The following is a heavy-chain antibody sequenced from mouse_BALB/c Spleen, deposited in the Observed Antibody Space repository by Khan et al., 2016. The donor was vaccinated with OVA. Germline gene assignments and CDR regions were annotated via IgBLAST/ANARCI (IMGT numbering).Heavy chain of an antibody. CDR2: INPHIGAA. J-gene: IGHJ2*01. D-gene: IGHD1-1*01. V-gene: IGHV1-20*02. Sequence: VQLQQSGPELVKPGASVKISCTASGYSFTGYFMNWVMQSHGKSLEWIGRINPHIGAAFYNQKFKGKATLTVDESSSTAHMELRSLASEDSAVYYCARKNGSDFDYWGQGTTLTVSS. CDR3: ARKNGSDFDY. CDR1: GYSFTGYF.